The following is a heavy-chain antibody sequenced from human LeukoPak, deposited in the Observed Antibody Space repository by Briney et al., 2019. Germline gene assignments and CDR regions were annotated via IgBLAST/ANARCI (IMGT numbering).Heavy chain of an antibody. J-gene: IGHJ4*02. CDR1: EFSLSTSGMC. V-gene: IGHV2-70*01. Sequence: GSGPTLVNPTHTLTLTCTFSEFSLSTSGMCVTWIRQPPGKALEWLALIDLHVHKYYSTSLKIRLTISKDSSKNQVVLTMTNVDPVDTATYSCARMVGHFDYWGQGTLVTVAS. CDR3: ARMVGHFDY. CDR2: IDLHVHK.